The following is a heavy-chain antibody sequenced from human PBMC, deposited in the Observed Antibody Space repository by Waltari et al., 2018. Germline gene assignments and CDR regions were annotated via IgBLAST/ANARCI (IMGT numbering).Heavy chain of an antibody. CDR1: GGSISSYY. CDR2: IYYSGGT. V-gene: IGHV4-59*01. Sequence: QVQLQESGPGLVKPSETLSLTCTVSGGSISSYYWSWIRQPPGKGLEWIGYIYYSGGTTYNPSRKSRVTISVDTSKNQFSLKLSSVTAADTAVYYCARKDYDSSGYTVMAFDIWGQGTMVTVSS. D-gene: IGHD3-22*01. CDR3: ARKDYDSSGYTVMAFDI. J-gene: IGHJ3*02.